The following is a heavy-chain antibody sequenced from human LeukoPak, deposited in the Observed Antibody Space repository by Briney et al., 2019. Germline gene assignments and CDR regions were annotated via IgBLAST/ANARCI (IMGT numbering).Heavy chain of an antibody. J-gene: IGHJ4*02. CDR1: GFTFSSYS. Sequence: GGSLRLSCAASGFTFSSYSMSWVRQAPGKGLEWVSYISSSSSTIYYADSVKGRFTISRDNAKNSLYLQMNSLRAEDTAVYYCARESPVDYWGQGTLVTVSS. CDR3: ARESPVDY. CDR2: ISSSSSTI. V-gene: IGHV3-48*04.